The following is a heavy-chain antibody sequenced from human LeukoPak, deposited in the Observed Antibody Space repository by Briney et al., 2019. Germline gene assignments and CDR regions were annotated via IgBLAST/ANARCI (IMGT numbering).Heavy chain of an antibody. CDR1: GDSFSGYF. Sequence: SETLSLTCAVYGDSFSGYFWSWIRQSPGKGLEWFGEIAAPRHIFYTPSLKSPVTISADTSKNQFSLQVRSVTAADTAVYYCARKWVHNTLDIWGQGTMVTVSS. CDR2: IAAPRHI. V-gene: IGHV4-34*01. CDR3: ARKWVHNTLDI. D-gene: IGHD2-15*01. J-gene: IGHJ3*02.